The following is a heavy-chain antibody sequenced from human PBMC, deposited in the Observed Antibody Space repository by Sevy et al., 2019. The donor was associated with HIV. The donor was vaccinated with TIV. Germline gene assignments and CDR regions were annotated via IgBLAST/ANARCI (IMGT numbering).Heavy chain of an antibody. CDR2: IKSKTDGGSA. CDR3: TGATVFGATWFDP. CDR1: GYTFNNAW. D-gene: IGHD3-3*01. J-gene: IGHJ5*02. V-gene: IGHV3-15*01. Sequence: GGSLRLSCAASGYTFNNAWMSWVRQAPGKGLEWLGRIKSKTDGGSAEYASPVKGRFTISRDDSKSRLYLQMNRLRTVDTGVYYCTGATVFGATWFDPWGQGALVTVSS.